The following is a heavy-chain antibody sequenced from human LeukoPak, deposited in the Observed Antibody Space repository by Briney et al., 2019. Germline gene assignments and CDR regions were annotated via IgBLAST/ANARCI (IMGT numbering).Heavy chain of an antibody. Sequence: GGSLRLSCAASGFTFSSYEMNWVRQAPGRGLEWVSYISSSGSTIYYADSVKSRFTISRDNAKNSLYLQMNSLRAEDTAVYYCARDISPLYGSGIHSDAFDIWGQGTMVTVSS. D-gene: IGHD3-10*01. CDR2: ISSSGSTI. CDR1: GFTFSSYE. V-gene: IGHV3-48*03. J-gene: IGHJ3*02. CDR3: ARDISPLYGSGIHSDAFDI.